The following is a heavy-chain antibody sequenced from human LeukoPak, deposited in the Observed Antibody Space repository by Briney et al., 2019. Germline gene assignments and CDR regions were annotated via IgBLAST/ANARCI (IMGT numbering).Heavy chain of an antibody. D-gene: IGHD4-17*01. Sequence: PGGSLRLSCAASGFTFSSYAMTWVRQAPGKGLEWVSTISGNGGNTYYADSVKGRFTISRDNSKNTLYLQMNSLRVEDTAVYYCAPPKGGHDCGDYGRSQGGQGTLVTVSS. CDR1: GFTFSSYA. CDR2: ISGNGGNT. CDR3: APPKGGHDCGDYGRSQ. V-gene: IGHV3-23*01. J-gene: IGHJ4*02.